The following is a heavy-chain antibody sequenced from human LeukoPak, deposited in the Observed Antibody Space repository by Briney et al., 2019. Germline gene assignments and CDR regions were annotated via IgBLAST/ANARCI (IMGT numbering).Heavy chain of an antibody. CDR1: GGSISSYY. J-gene: IGHJ5*02. V-gene: IGHV4-59*01. CDR3: ARVSSNGSGSYYNFWFDP. D-gene: IGHD3-10*01. Sequence: SETLSLTCTVSGGSISSYYWSWIRQPPGKGLEWIGYIYYSGSTNYNPSLKSRVTTSVDTSKNQFSLKPSSVTAADTAVYYCARVSSNGSGSYYNFWFDPWGQGTLVTVSS. CDR2: IYYSGST.